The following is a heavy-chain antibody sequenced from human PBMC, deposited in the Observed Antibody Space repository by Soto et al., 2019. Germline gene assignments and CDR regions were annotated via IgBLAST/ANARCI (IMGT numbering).Heavy chain of an antibody. CDR1: GFTFSSYS. CDR2: ISTRGDI. J-gene: IGHJ6*02. V-gene: IGHV3-21*01. CDR3: EREETAWPPSYGLDV. D-gene: IGHD2-21*02. Sequence: GASQRLSCAASGFTFSSYSMNWVRQAPGKGLEWVSSISTRGDICYADSVKGRFTISRDNAKNSVSLQMNGLRAEDTALYYCEREETAWPPSYGLDVWGQGTTVTVSS.